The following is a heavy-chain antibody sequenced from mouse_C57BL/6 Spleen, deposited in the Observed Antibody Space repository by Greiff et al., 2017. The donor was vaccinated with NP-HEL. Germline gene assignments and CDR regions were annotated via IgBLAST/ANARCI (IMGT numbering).Heavy chain of an antibody. D-gene: IGHD4-1*01. CDR3: ARSPVWDWYFDV. CDR2: IDPNSGGT. V-gene: IGHV1-72*01. J-gene: IGHJ1*03. CDR1: GYTFTSYW. Sequence: QVQLKQPGAELVKPGASVKLSCKASGYTFTSYWMHWVKQRPGRGLEWIGRIDPNSGGTKYNEKFKSKATLTVDKPSSTAYMQLSSLTSEDSAVYYCARSPVWDWYFDVWGTGTTVTVSS.